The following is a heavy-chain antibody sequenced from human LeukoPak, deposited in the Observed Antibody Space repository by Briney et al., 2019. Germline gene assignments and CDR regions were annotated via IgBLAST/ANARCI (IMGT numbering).Heavy chain of an antibody. D-gene: IGHD3-10*01. Sequence: PSETLSLTCTVSGGSISSSSYYWGWIRQPPGKGLEWIGSIYYSGSTYYNPSLKSRVTISVDTSKNQFSLKLSSVTAADTAVCYCARQKLSGSWTVYYYYMDVWGKGTTVTVSS. CDR3: ARQKLSGSWTVYYYYMDV. J-gene: IGHJ6*03. CDR1: GGSISSSSYY. CDR2: IYYSGST. V-gene: IGHV4-39*07.